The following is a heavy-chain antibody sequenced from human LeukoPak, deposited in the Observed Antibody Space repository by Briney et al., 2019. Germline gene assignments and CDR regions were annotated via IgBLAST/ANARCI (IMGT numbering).Heavy chain of an antibody. V-gene: IGHV3-53*01. CDR1: GFTVSGNY. CDR2: IYSGGSI. D-gene: IGHD3-22*01. Sequence: PGGSLRLSCAASGFTVSGNYMSWVRQAPGKGLEWVSVIYSGGSIYYADSVKGRFTISRDNSKNTLCLQMNSLRAEDTAVYYCAKDGPVYYYDSSGYYYPEYYFDYWGQGTLVTVSS. J-gene: IGHJ4*02. CDR3: AKDGPVYYYDSSGYYYPEYYFDY.